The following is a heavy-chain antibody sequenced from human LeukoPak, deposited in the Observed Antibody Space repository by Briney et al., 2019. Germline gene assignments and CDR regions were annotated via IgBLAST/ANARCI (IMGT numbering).Heavy chain of an antibody. J-gene: IGHJ5*02. CDR1: GGSISSGGYS. Sequence: PSETLSLTCAVSGGSISSGGYSWSWIRQPPGKGLEWIGEINHSGSTNYNPSLKSRVTISVDTSKNQFSLKLSSVTAADTAVYYCASHSVGWFDPWGQGTLVTVSS. CDR3: ASHSVGWFDP. CDR2: INHSGST. V-gene: IGHV4-30-2*01.